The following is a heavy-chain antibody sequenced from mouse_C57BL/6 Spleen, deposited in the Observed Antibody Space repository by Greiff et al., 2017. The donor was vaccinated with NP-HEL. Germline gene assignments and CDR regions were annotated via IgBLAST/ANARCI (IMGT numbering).Heavy chain of an antibody. Sequence: EVQLVESGGGLVKPGGSLKLSCAASGFTFSSYAMSWVRQTPEKRLEWVATISDGGSYTYYPDNVKGRFTISRDNAKNNLYLQMSHLKSEDTAMYYCARDRGYSKDYFDYWGQGTTLTVSS. J-gene: IGHJ2*01. CDR3: ARDRGYSKDYFDY. CDR2: ISDGGSYT. V-gene: IGHV5-4*01. D-gene: IGHD2-5*01. CDR1: GFTFSSYA.